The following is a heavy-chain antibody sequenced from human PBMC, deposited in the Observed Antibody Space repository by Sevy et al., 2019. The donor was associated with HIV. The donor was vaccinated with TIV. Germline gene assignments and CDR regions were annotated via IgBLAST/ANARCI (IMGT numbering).Heavy chain of an antibody. CDR2: FDPEDGKT. Sequence: APVKVSCKVSGYTLTKLSMHWVRQAPGKGLEWMGTFDPEDGKTIYAQKFQGRVTMTEDTSIDTAYMELSSLRSEDTAVFYCAITKDYYDNSGYTFDYWGQGTLVTVSS. D-gene: IGHD3-22*01. J-gene: IGHJ4*02. CDR3: AITKDYYDNSGYTFDY. CDR1: GYTLTKLS. V-gene: IGHV1-24*01.